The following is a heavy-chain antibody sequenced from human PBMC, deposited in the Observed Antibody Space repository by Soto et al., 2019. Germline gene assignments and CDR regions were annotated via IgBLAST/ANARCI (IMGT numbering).Heavy chain of an antibody. V-gene: IGHV3-30*18. J-gene: IGHJ4*02. Sequence: QVQLVDSGGDMVQPGMSLRLSCAASGFTFSNYAMYWVRQAPGKGLEWVAVISSDGNSKYYADSVKGRFTISRDNSKNTLYLQMNSLRTEDTAVYYCAKVPLALRYFDYGGQGTMVTVSS. CDR3: AKVPLALRYFDY. CDR2: ISSDGNSK. CDR1: GFTFSNYA. D-gene: IGHD3-9*01.